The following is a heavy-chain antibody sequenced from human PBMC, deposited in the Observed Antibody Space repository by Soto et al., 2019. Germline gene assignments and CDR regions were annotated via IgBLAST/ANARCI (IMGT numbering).Heavy chain of an antibody. CDR1: GVSITDNY. D-gene: IGHD6-19*01. J-gene: IGHJ5*01. CDR2: IHGSGIT. CDR3: ARDRHSVTVAGSSSDS. Sequence: PSETLSLTCSVSGVSITDNYWTWVRQPPGMRLEWIGYIHGSGITNYNPSLKSRVAMSVDASRNQVSLRLRSVTAADTAVYYCARDRHSVTVAGSSSDSWGQGTLVTVSS. V-gene: IGHV4-4*08.